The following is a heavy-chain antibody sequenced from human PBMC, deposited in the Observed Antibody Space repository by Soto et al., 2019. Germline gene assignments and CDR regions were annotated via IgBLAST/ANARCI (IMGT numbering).Heavy chain of an antibody. Sequence: QLQLQESGPGLVKPSETLSLTCRVSDGSMNSDSSYWGWIRQPPGQGLEWIGVINHSGSTYHNLYLKGRVTMSVDASRNQFSLKLTSMTAADTAVYYCARLGGYVSVGYYYLWDSWGQGTLVTVSS. CDR1: DGSMNSDSSY. CDR3: ARLGGYVSVGYYYLWDS. J-gene: IGHJ4*02. D-gene: IGHD3-22*01. CDR2: INHSGST. V-gene: IGHV4-39*01.